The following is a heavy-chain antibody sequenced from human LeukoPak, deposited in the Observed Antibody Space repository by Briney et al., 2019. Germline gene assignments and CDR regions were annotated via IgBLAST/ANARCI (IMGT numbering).Heavy chain of an antibody. J-gene: IGHJ4*02. CDR3: TSDHVIWGYPILDY. V-gene: IGHV3-30*03. CDR2: VSYDGSNK. CDR1: GFTFSSYG. D-gene: IGHD7-27*01. Sequence: GGSLRLSCAASGFTFSSYGMHWVRQAPGKGLEWVAAVSYDGSNKYFADSVKGRFTISRDDSKSIAYLQMNSLKTEDTAVYYCTSDHVIWGYPILDYWGQGTLVTVSS.